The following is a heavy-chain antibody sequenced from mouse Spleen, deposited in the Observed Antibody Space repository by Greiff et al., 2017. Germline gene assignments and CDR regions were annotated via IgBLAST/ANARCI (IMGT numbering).Heavy chain of an antibody. J-gene: IGHJ2*01. CDR2: IYPGSGNT. V-gene: IGHV1-63*01. Sequence: QVQLQQSGAELVRPGTSVKISCKASGYAFTNYWLGWVKQRPGHGLEWIGDIYPGSGNTYYNEKFKGKATLTADKSSSTAYMQLSSLTSEDSAVYFCARLRDGYYCHYFDYWGQGTTLTVSA. CDR1: GYAFTNYW. D-gene: IGHD2-3*01. CDR3: ARLRDGYYCHYFDY.